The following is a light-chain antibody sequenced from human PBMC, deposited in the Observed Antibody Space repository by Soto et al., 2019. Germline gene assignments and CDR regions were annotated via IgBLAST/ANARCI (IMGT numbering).Light chain of an antibody. CDR1: QSVSSY. CDR3: QQYGSSPRT. V-gene: IGKV3-20*01. J-gene: IGKJ1*01. Sequence: IALTQSPATLSLSPGARATLSWRASQSVSSYLAWYQQKPGQAPRLLLHGASSRATGIPDRFSGSGSGTDFTLTISRLEPEDFAVYYCQQYGSSPRTFGQGTKVDI. CDR2: GAS.